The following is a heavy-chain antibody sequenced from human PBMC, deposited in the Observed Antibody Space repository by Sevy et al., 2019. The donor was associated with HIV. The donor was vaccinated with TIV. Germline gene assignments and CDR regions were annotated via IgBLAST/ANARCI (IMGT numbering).Heavy chain of an antibody. Sequence: SETLSLTCTVSGGSITNDNWIWVRQPPNKGLEWVGYISYTGSTSYNPSLKSRVTISVDTSKNELSLKLTSVTDVDTAIYYCARQVKYLKIFGVVVPYGMDVWGQGTTVTVSS. J-gene: IGHJ6*02. CDR1: GGSITNDN. D-gene: IGHD3-3*01. CDR2: ISYTGST. CDR3: ARQVKYLKIFGVVVPYGMDV. V-gene: IGHV4-59*01.